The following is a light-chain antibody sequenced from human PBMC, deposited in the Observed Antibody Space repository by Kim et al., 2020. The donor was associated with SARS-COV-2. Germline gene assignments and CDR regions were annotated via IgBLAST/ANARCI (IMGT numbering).Light chain of an antibody. CDR3: QEYVTYPYT. V-gene: IGKV1-16*02. Sequence: SAYVGDSGTIPCRASQGISIHLAWFQQRPGKAPKTLVYSASTLESGVPSKFSGSGSGTDFTLTINSLQPEDSATYYCQEYVTYPYTFGQGTKLEI. J-gene: IGKJ2*01. CDR1: QGISIH. CDR2: SAS.